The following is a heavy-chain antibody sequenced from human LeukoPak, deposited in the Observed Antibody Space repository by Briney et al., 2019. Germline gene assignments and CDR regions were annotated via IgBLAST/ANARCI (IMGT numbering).Heavy chain of an antibody. CDR3: VRACSGNSCPYYFDY. Sequence: GGSLRLSCAASGFTFSSYAMSWVRQAPGKGLEWVSAISGSGGSTYYADSVKGRFTISRDNTKNSLYLQMNSLRAEDTALYYCVRACSGNSCPYYFDYWGLGTLVTVSS. CDR2: ISGSGGST. D-gene: IGHD2-15*01. CDR1: GFTFSSYA. V-gene: IGHV3-23*01. J-gene: IGHJ4*02.